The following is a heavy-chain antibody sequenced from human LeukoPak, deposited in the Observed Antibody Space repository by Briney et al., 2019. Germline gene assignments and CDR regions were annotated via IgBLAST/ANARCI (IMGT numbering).Heavy chain of an antibody. CDR2: INPNSGYT. Sequence: ASVKVSCKASGYTFTSYDINWVRQATGQGLEWMGWINPNSGYTGHAQKFQGRVTMTRNNSISTAYMELSSLRSEDTAVYYCARGNRLYSSSWYSLAFDIWGRGTMVTVSS. CDR3: ARGNRLYSSSWYSLAFDI. J-gene: IGHJ3*02. V-gene: IGHV1-8*01. CDR1: GYTFTSYD. D-gene: IGHD6-13*01.